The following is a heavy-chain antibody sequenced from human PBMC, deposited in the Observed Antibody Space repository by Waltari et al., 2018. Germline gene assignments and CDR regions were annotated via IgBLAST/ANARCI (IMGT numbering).Heavy chain of an antibody. D-gene: IGHD6-13*01. CDR3: ARSSSSWYENYYYYYGMDV. Sequence: QVQLVQSGAEVKKPGSSVKVSCKASGGTFSSYAISWVRQAPGQGLEWMGRIIPIFGTANYAQKFQGRVTITADKSTSTAYMELSSLRSEDTAVYYCARSSSSWYENYYYYYGMDVWGQGTTVTVSS. V-gene: IGHV1-69*08. CDR2: IIPIFGTA. CDR1: GGTFSSYA. J-gene: IGHJ6*02.